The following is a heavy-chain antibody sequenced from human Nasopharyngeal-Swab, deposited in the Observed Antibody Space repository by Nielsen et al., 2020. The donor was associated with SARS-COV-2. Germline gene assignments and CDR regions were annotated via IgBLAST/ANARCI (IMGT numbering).Heavy chain of an antibody. CDR2: ISSSSSYI. J-gene: IGHJ4*02. CDR1: GFTFSSYS. V-gene: IGHV3-21*01. CDR3: ARAVGYYDSSGYYYYGDHFDY. D-gene: IGHD3-22*01. Sequence: GGSLRLSCAASGFTFSSYSMNWVRQAPGKGLEWVSSISSSSSYIYYADSVKGRFTISRDNAKNSLYLQMNSLRAEDTAVYYCARAVGYYDSSGYYYYGDHFDYWGQGTLVTVSS.